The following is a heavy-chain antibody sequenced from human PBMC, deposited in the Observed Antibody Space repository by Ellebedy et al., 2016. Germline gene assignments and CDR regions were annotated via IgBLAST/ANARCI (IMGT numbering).Heavy chain of an antibody. CDR3: ARDGGFGELLYGDWGY. J-gene: IGHJ4*02. CDR2: IGRGGSAI. Sequence: GESLKISCAASGFTFSDYYMSWIRQAPGKGLEWVSYIGRGGSAIYYADSVKGRFTVSRDDAKNSLYLQMNSLRVDDTAVYYCARDGGFGELLYGDWGYWGQGTLVSVSS. V-gene: IGHV3-11*01. D-gene: IGHD3-10*01. CDR1: GFTFSDYY.